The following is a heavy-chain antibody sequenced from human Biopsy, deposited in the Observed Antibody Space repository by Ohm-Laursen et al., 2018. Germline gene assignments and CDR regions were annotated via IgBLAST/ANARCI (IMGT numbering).Heavy chain of an antibody. CDR3: TRWYDRSGYYRDL. J-gene: IGHJ5*02. D-gene: IGHD3-22*01. CDR2: IKTKGFRERT. Sequence: SLRLSCAASGFTFADFAVSWVRQAPGKGLEWVGLIKTKGFRERTQYAASVEGRFTISRDDSKGVAYLEMSGLKTEDTALYYYTRWYDRSGYYRDLWGQGTLVTVSS. V-gene: IGHV3-49*04. CDR1: GFTFADFA.